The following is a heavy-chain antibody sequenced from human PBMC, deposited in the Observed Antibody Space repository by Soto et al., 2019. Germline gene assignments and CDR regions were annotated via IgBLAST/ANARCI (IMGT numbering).Heavy chain of an antibody. CDR2: IYYSGST. CDR3: ARGVLGWELLSYFDY. V-gene: IGHV4-59*01. J-gene: IGHJ4*02. CDR1: GGSISSYY. Sequence: KPSETLSLTCTVSGGSISSYYWSWIRQPPGKGLEWIGYIYYSGSTNYNPSLKSRVTISVDTSKNQFSLKLSSVTAADTAVYYCARGVLGWELLSYFDYWGQGTLVTVSS. D-gene: IGHD1-26*01.